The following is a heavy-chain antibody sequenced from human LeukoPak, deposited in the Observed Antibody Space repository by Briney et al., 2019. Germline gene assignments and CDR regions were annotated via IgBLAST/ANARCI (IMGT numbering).Heavy chain of an antibody. CDR3: AKVRSMDLDY. CDR2: ISYDGSNK. Sequence: GGSLRLSCAASGFTFSSYGTHWVRQAPGKGLEWVAVISYDGSNKYYADSVKGRFTISRDNSKNTLYLQMNSLRAEDTAVYYCAKVRSMDLDYWGQGTLVTVSS. V-gene: IGHV3-30*18. J-gene: IGHJ4*02. CDR1: GFTFSSYG. D-gene: IGHD2-8*01.